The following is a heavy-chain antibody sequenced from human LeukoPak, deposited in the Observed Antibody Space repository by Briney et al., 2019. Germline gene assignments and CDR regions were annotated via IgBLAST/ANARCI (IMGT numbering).Heavy chain of an antibody. D-gene: IGHD3-16*01. J-gene: IGHJ6*03. V-gene: IGHV4-34*01. Sequence: PSETLSLTCAVYGGSFSGYYWSWIRQPPGKGLEWIGEINHSGSTNYNPSLKSRVTISVDTSKNQFSLKLSSVAAADTAVYYCARGRWGYYYYYYMDVWGKGTTVTVS. CDR3: ARGRWGYYYYYYMDV. CDR2: INHSGST. CDR1: GGSFSGYY.